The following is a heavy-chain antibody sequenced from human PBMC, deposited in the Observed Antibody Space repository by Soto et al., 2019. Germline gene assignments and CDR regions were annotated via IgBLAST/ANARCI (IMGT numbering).Heavy chain of an antibody. CDR2: ISSSSSYI. CDR3: ARDMFSRDYDYIWGSYPTPRFDY. V-gene: IGHV3-21*01. CDR1: GFTFSSYS. D-gene: IGHD3-16*02. Sequence: PGGSLRLSCAASGFTFSSYSMNWVRHAPGKRLKWDSSISSSSSYIYYAGSVKDRFTISRENAKNSQYLKMNSLRDEDTALYYCARDMFSRDYDYIWGSYPTPRFDYWGQGTLVTVSS. J-gene: IGHJ4*02.